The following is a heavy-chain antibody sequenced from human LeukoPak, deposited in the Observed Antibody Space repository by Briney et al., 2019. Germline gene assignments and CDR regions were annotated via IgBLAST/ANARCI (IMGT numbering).Heavy chain of an antibody. D-gene: IGHD1-1*01. CDR3: AKGRAETTGTFDI. J-gene: IGHJ3*02. V-gene: IGHV3-23*01. CDR2: IRSSGGST. Sequence: GGSLRLSCAASGFTFSSYAMSWVRQAPGKGLEWVSSIRSSGGSTYYADSVKGRFSISRDNSKNTLYLEMNSLRAEDTAVYHCAKGRAETTGTFDIWGQGTMVTV. CDR1: GFTFSSYA.